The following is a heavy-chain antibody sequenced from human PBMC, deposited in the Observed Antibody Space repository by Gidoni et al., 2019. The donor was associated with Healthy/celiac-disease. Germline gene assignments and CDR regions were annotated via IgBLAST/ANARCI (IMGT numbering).Heavy chain of an antibody. CDR1: GGSISSSSYY. Sequence: LSLTCTVSGGSISSSSYYWGWIRQPPGKGLEWIGSIYYSGSTYYNPSLKSRVTISVDTSKNQFSLKLSSVTAADTAVYYCASAAGGLEPHRGTDYDFWSGYGWSPPKNTHLWFDPWGQGTLVTVSS. J-gene: IGHJ5*02. CDR3: ASAAGGLEPHRGTDYDFWSGYGWSPPKNTHLWFDP. CDR2: IYYSGST. V-gene: IGHV4-39*01. D-gene: IGHD3-3*01.